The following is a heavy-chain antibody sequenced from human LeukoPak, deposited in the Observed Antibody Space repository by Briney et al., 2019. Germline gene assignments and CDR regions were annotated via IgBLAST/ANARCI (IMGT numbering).Heavy chain of an antibody. CDR2: IKPDGSAT. CDR3: ARGGGSSS. Sequence: GGSLRLSCAASGFSFSNFWMSWVRQAPGKGLEWVANIKPDGSATNYVDSVKGRFTISRDNAKNSLDLQMNSLRAEDTAVYYCARGGGSSSWGQGTLVTVSS. J-gene: IGHJ5*02. CDR1: GFSFSNFW. V-gene: IGHV3-7*01. D-gene: IGHD6-6*01.